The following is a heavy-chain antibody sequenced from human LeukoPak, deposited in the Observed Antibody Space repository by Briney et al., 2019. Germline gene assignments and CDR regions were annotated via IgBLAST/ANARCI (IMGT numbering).Heavy chain of an antibody. J-gene: IGHJ4*02. V-gene: IGHV4-39*01. D-gene: IGHD3-22*01. CDR3: ARSPYYYDSSGYYYGGSFDY. CDR1: SSSW. CDR2: IYYSGST. Sequence: SSSWMSWVRQPPGKGLEWIGSIYYSGSTYYNPSLKSRVTISVDTSKNQFSLKLSSVTAADTAVYYCARSPYYYDSSGYYYGGSFDYWGQGTLVTVSS.